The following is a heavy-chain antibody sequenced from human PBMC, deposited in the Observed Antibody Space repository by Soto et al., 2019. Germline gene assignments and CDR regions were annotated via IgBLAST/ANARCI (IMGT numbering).Heavy chain of an antibody. J-gene: IGHJ5*02. Sequence: QVQLVQSGAEVKKPGASVKVSCKASGYSFIDYDINWVRQATGQGLEWMGWMTPNSGNTGYAQKFQGRVTLTRETSRGTAYMEMSSLKSEHTAVYYCARNPYSSGLFDRWGQGTLVSVSS. D-gene: IGHD6-19*01. CDR1: GYSFIDYD. V-gene: IGHV1-8*01. CDR2: MTPNSGNT. CDR3: ARNPYSSGLFDR.